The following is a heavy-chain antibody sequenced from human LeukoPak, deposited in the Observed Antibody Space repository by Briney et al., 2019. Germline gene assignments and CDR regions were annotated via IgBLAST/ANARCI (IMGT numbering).Heavy chain of an antibody. Sequence: GGSLRLSCAASGFTVSSNYMSWVRQAPGKGLEWVSVIYSGGSTYYADSVKGRFTISRDNSKNTLYLQMNSLRAEDTAVYYCARDRDSGYDAGGYYYGMDVWGQGTTVTVSS. J-gene: IGHJ6*02. CDR3: ARDRDSGYDAGGYYYGMDV. CDR2: IYSGGST. D-gene: IGHD5-12*01. V-gene: IGHV3-53*01. CDR1: GFTVSSNY.